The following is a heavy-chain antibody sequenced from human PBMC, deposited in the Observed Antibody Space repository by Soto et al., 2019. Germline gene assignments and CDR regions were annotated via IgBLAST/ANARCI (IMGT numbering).Heavy chain of an antibody. Sequence: ASVKVSCKASGYTFTSYDINWVRQATGQGLEWMGWMNPNSGNTGYAQKFQGRVTMTRNTSISTAYMELSSLRSEDTAVYYCARPPSATTYYYGSGSDDAFDIWGQGTMGTVSS. CDR3: ARPPSATTYYYGSGSDDAFDI. CDR2: MNPNSGNT. CDR1: GYTFTSYD. D-gene: IGHD3-10*01. J-gene: IGHJ3*02. V-gene: IGHV1-8*01.